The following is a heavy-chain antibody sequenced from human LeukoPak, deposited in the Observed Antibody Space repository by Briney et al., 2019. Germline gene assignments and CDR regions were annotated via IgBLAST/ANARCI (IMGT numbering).Heavy chain of an antibody. CDR3: ARHSSRYYPPAS. V-gene: IGHV5-10-1*01. CDR2: IDPSDSYT. CDR1: GYSFSSYY. D-gene: IGHD3-22*01. J-gene: IGHJ4*02. Sequence: GESLRISCKGSGYSFSSYYITWLRQMPGEGLEWMGKIDPSDSYTNYSPSFQGHVTLSVEKSSSTAYLQWSSLKASDTAMYYCARHSSRYYPPASWGQGTLVTVSS.